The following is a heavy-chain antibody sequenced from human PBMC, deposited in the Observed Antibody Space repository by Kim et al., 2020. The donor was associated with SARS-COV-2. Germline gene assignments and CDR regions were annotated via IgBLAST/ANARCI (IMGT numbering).Heavy chain of an antibody. CDR1: GGSISSSSYY. CDR2: IYYSGST. Sequence: SETLSLTCTVSGGSISSSSYYWGWIRQPPGKGLEWIGSIYYSGSTYYNPSLKSRVTISVDTSKNQFSLKLSSVTAADTAVYYCARDRSYGWFGELFHDAFDIWGQGTMVTVSS. CDR3: ARDRSYGWFGELFHDAFDI. V-gene: IGHV4-39*07. D-gene: IGHD3-10*01. J-gene: IGHJ3*02.